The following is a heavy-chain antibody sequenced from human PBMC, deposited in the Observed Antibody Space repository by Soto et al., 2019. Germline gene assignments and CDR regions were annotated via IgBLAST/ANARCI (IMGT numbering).Heavy chain of an antibody. CDR2: ISGSGGNT. Sequence: HPWGSLRLSCAASGFTFSTYAMSWVRQAPGKGLEWVSAISGSGGNTYYADSVKGRFTLSRDNSKNTLYLQMNSLRAEDTAVYYCAKDHWGSYSGQGTLVTVSS. CDR3: AKDHWGSY. D-gene: IGHD3-16*01. CDR1: GFTFSTYA. J-gene: IGHJ4*02. V-gene: IGHV3-23*01.